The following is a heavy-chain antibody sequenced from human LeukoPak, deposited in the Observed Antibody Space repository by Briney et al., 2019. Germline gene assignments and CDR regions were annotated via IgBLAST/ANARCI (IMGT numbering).Heavy chain of an antibody. J-gene: IGHJ4*02. CDR1: GFTFSSYAM. CDR3: ARGIKGWLHQHFDY. CDR2: IYHSGST. Sequence: GSLRLSCAASGFTFSSYAMSWVRQPPGKGLEWIGEIYHSGSTNYNPSLKSRVTISVDKSKNQFSLKLSSVTAADTAVYYCARGIKGWLHQHFDYWGQGTLVTVSS. V-gene: IGHV4-4*02. D-gene: IGHD5-24*01.